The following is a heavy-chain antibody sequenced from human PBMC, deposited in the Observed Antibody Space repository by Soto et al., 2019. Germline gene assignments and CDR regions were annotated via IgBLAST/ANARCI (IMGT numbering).Heavy chain of an antibody. J-gene: IGHJ4*02. CDR1: GFSFSDYA. Sequence: QVQLVESGGGVVHPGTSLRLSCAASGFSFSDYAMHWVRQAPGKGLEWVAVISYDGIKKRYADSVKGRFTISRDNSKNTLYLQLNSLRPEDTVVYYCARDPTGTGGGYLDYWGQGTLVTVSS. V-gene: IGHV3-30-3*01. D-gene: IGHD1-1*01. CDR2: ISYDGIKK. CDR3: ARDPTGTGGGYLDY.